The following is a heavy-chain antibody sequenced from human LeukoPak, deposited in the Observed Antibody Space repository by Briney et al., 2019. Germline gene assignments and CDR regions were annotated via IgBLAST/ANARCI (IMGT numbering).Heavy chain of an antibody. CDR3: AKQLGYCSDGSCYFPY. CDR1: GFTFSTCS. J-gene: IGHJ4*02. D-gene: IGHD2-15*01. Sequence: GGSLRLSCAASGFTFSTCSMNWVRQAPGKGLEWVASIDSSSSYIYYADSVQGRFTISRDNSKSTLCLQMNSLRAEDTDVYYCAKQLGYCSDGSCYFPYWGQGTLVTVSS. V-gene: IGHV3-21*04. CDR2: IDSSSSYI.